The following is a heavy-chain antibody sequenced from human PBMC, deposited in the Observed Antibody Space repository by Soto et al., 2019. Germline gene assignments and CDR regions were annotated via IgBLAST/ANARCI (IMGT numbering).Heavy chain of an antibody. V-gene: IGHV1-69*13. Sequence: SVKVSCKASGGTFSSYAISWVRQAPGQGLEWMGGIIPIFGTANYAQKFQGRVTITADESTSTAYMELSSLRSEDTAVYYCARFRYYDSSGFYGMDVWGQGTTVTVSS. CDR2: IIPIFGTA. J-gene: IGHJ6*02. CDR1: GGTFSSYA. D-gene: IGHD3-22*01. CDR3: ARFRYYDSSGFYGMDV.